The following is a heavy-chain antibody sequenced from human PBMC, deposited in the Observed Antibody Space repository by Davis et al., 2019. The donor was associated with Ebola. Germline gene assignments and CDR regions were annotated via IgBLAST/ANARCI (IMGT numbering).Heavy chain of an antibody. J-gene: IGHJ5*02. CDR2: IYYSGST. CDR1: GGSISSSSYY. V-gene: IGHV4-39*07. CDR3: ARTAMTSISDSGLGYNYFDP. Sequence: SETLSLTCTVSGGSISSSSYYWGWIRQPPGKGLEWIGSIYYSGSTYYNPSLKSRVTISMDTSSNQFFLRLDSVTAADTAVFYCARTAMTSISDSGLGYNYFDPWGQGTLVTVST. D-gene: IGHD2-21*02.